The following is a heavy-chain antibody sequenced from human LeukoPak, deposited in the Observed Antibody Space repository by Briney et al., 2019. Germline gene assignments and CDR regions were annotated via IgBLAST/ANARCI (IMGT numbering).Heavy chain of an antibody. CDR1: GGSISSGGYY. V-gene: IGHV4-31*03. CDR3: ARSDAFDI. Sequence: SETLSRTCTVSGGSISSGGYYWSWLRQHPGKGLEWIGYIYYSGSTYYNPSLKSRVTISVDTSKNQFSLKLSSVTAADTAVYYCARSDAFDIWGQGTMVTVSS. J-gene: IGHJ3*02. CDR2: IYYSGST.